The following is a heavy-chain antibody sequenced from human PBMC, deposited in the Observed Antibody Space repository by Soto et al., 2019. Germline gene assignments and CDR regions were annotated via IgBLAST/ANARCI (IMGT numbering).Heavy chain of an antibody. CDR2: SRNKAKSYTT. CDR1: GFTFTDHY. J-gene: IGHJ4*02. CDR3: SRLEGG. Sequence: EEQLVESGGDLVQPGGSLTLSCVGSGFTFTDHYMEWVRQAPGKGLEWIARSRNKAKSYTTDYAASVKGRFTISRDLSKNSLYLQMNNLKIEDTAAYYCSRLEGGWGQGTLVTVSS. D-gene: IGHD3-3*01. V-gene: IGHV3-72*01.